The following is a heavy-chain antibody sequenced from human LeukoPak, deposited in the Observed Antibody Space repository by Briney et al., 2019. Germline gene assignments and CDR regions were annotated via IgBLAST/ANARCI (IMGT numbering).Heavy chain of an antibody. D-gene: IGHD4-17*01. CDR2: IYYSGST. CDR1: GGSISSGGYY. V-gene: IGHV4-31*03. CDR3: ARDRSTVTTRVYYGMDV. J-gene: IGHJ6*04. Sequence: SETLSLTCTVSGGSISSGGYYWSWIRQHPGKGLEWIGYIYYSGSTYYNPSLKSRVTISVDTSKNQFSQKLSSVTAADTAVCYCARDRSTVTTRVYYGMDVWGKGTTVTVSS.